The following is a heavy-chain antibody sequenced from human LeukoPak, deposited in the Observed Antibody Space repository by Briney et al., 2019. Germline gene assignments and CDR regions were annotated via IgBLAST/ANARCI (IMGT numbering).Heavy chain of an antibody. D-gene: IGHD5/OR15-5a*01. CDR3: ARDLSGWGNSVY. V-gene: IGHV1-46*01. CDR1: GYTFINYY. CDR2: INPNTGST. J-gene: IGHJ4*02. Sequence: ASVKVSCKASGYTFINYYLHWVRQAPGQGLVWMGQINPNTGSTNCAQMFQGRVTMTADTSTNTVYMELNSLTPDDTAVYYCARDLSGWGNSVYWGQGTLVTVSS.